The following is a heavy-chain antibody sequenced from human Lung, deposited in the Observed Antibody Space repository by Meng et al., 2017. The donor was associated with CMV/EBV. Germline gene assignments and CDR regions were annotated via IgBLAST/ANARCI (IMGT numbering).Heavy chain of an antibody. D-gene: IGHD1-1*01. Sequence: VQVVECGGGLVNPGGSLRLFCAGSGFTFSNAWMSWVRQAPGKGLEWVGRIKSKTDGETTDYTAPVKGRFTISRDDSKNTLYLQMNSLKTEDTAVYYCIWNDLGDYWGQGTLVTVSS. CDR2: IKSKTDGETT. CDR3: IWNDLGDY. CDR1: GFTFSNAW. V-gene: IGHV3-15*01. J-gene: IGHJ4*02.